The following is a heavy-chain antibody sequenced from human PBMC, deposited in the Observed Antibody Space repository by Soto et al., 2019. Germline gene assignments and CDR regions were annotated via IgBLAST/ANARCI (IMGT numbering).Heavy chain of an antibody. CDR1: GFTFSSYG. CDR2: IWYDGSNK. Sequence: GGSLRLSCAASGFTFSSYGMHWVRQAPGKGLEWVAVIWYDGSNKYYADSVKGRFTISRDNSKNTLYLQMNSLRAEDTAVYYCARDGRLPPSSKGYYYYMDVWGKGTTVTVSS. J-gene: IGHJ6*03. D-gene: IGHD1-26*01. V-gene: IGHV3-33*01. CDR3: ARDGRLPPSSKGYYYYMDV.